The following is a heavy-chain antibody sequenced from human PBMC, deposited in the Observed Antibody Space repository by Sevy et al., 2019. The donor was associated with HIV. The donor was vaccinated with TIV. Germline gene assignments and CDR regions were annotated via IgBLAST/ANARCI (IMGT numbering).Heavy chain of an antibody. D-gene: IGHD3-9*01. CDR1: GYSFTSYW. CDR2: IYPGDSDT. J-gene: IGHJ5*02. Sequence: GESLKISCKGSGYSFTSYWIGWVRQMPGKGLEWMGIIYPGDSDTRYSPSFQGQVTISAVKSISTAYLQWSSLKASDTAMYYCARVRTYIPRRHDILTGYYRWVNWFDPWGQGTLVTVSS. V-gene: IGHV5-51*01. CDR3: ARVRTYIPRRHDILTGYYRWVNWFDP.